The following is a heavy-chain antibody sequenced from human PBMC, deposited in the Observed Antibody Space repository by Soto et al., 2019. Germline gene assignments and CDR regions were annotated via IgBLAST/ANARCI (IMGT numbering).Heavy chain of an antibody. CDR3: ARVTPGNNLYYFSSLDV. D-gene: IGHD1-1*01. J-gene: IGHJ6*04. V-gene: IGHV3-30-3*01. CDR1: GFTFGTYA. CDR2: ISYEGSNT. Sequence: QVRLVESGGGVVQPGRSLRLSCVASGFTFGTYAIHWVRQAPGKGLQWVALISYEGSNTYYAGSVKGRFTISRDNSKHTLYLEMNTVRPEDTAMYYCARVTPGNNLYYFSSLDVWGKGTSVIVSS.